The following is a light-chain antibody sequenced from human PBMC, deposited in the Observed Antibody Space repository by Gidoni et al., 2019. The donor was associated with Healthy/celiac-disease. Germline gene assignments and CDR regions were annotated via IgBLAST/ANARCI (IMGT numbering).Light chain of an antibody. CDR2: GAS. CDR3: QQYNNWPPWT. Sequence: EIVMTQSPATLSVSPGESATLSCRASQSVSSNLASYQQKPGQAPRLLIYGASTRATGIPARCSGSRSGAEFTLTISSLQSEDFAVFYCQQYNNWPPWTFGQGTKVEIK. CDR1: QSVSSN. V-gene: IGKV3-15*01. J-gene: IGKJ1*01.